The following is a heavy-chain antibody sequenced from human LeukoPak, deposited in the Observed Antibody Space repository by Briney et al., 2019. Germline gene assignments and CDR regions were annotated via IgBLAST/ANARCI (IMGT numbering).Heavy chain of an antibody. Sequence: GGSLRLSCAASGFIFSRCWMTWVRQAPGKGLEWVANIDQDGSDKLYVDSVKGRFTISRDNAKNSLYLQLNSLRAEDTAMYYCVRDQGAAGDYWGQGTLVFVSS. CDR1: GFIFSRCW. J-gene: IGHJ4*02. CDR2: IDQDGSDK. V-gene: IGHV3-7*01. CDR3: VRDQGAAGDY. D-gene: IGHD6-13*01.